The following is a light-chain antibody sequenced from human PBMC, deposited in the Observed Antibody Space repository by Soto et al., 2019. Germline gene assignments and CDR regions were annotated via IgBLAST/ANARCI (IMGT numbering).Light chain of an antibody. CDR1: QSVSSS. J-gene: IGKJ2*01. V-gene: IGKV3-15*01. CDR3: QQYNKWPPWT. CDR2: GAS. Sequence: EIVMTQSPATLSVSPGERATLSCRASQSVSSSLAWYQQKPGQAPRLLIYGASTRATAIPARFSGSGSGTEFTLTISSLQSEDFAVYYCQQYNKWPPWTFGQGTKLETK.